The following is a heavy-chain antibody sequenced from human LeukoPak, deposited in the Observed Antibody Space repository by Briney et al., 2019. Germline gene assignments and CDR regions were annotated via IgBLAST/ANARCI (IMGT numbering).Heavy chain of an antibody. D-gene: IGHD3-10*01. J-gene: IGHJ4*02. V-gene: IGHV4-59*08. CDR2: IYYSGST. Sequence: SETLSLTCTVSGGSISSYYWSWIRQPPGKGLEWIGYIYYSGSTNYNPSLKGRVTISVDTSKNQFSLKLSSVTAADTAVYYCARPPDGSGSYYPFDYWGQGTLVTVSS. CDR3: ARPPDGSGSYYPFDY. CDR1: GGSISSYY.